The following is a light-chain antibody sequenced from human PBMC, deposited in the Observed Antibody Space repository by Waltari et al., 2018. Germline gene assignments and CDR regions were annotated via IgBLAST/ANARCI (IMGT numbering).Light chain of an antibody. CDR1: SSDVGGSNY. CDR2: DVS. J-gene: IGLJ3*02. V-gene: IGLV2-11*01. CDR3: CSYAGTYTWL. Sequence: QSALTQPRSVSGSPGQSVTIPCTGTSSDVGGSNYVSWSQHLPGKAPTVVIYDVSRRPSGVPDRFTGSRSGNTATLTISGLQAEDEADYHCCSYAGTYTWLFGGGTKLTVL.